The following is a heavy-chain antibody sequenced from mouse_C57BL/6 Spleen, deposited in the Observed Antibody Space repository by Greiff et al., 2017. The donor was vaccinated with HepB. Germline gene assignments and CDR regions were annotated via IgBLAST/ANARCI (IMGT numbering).Heavy chain of an antibody. CDR2: INPGSGGT. CDR3: ARRDYYGSSHDY. CDR1: GYAFTNYL. V-gene: IGHV1-54*01. D-gene: IGHD1-1*01. Sequence: QVQLKESGAELVRPGTSVKVSCKASGYAFTNYLIEWVKQRPGQGLEWIGVINPGSGGTNYNEKFKGKATLTADKSSSTAYMQLSSLTSEDSAVYFCARRDYYGSSHDYWGQGTTLTVSS. J-gene: IGHJ2*01.